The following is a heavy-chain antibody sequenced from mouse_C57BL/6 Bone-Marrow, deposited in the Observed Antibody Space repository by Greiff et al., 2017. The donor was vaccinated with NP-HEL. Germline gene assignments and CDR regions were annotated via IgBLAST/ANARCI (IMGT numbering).Heavy chain of an antibody. CDR2: IHPNSGST. D-gene: IGHD4-1*01. V-gene: IGHV1-64*01. CDR3: ARTGTRTGFDY. J-gene: IGHJ2*01. Sequence: QVQLQQPGAELVKPGASVKLSCKASGYTFTSYWMHWVKQRPGQGLEWIGMIHPNSGSTNYNEKFKSKATLTVDKSSSPAYMQLSSLTSEDSAVYYCARTGTRTGFDYWGQGTTLTVSS. CDR1: GYTFTSYW.